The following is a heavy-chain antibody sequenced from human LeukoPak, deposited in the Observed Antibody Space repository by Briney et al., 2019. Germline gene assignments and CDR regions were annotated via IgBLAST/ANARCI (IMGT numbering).Heavy chain of an antibody. D-gene: IGHD7-27*01. J-gene: IGHJ4*02. Sequence: SETLSLTCTVSGASISSEDYYWGWIRQSSGKGLEWIGTIHYSGSTYYNPSLKSRVTISVDTSKNQFSLKLSSVTAADTAVYYCARRTGDNKRDYWGQGTLVTVSS. CDR3: ARRTGDNKRDY. CDR1: GASISSEDYY. CDR2: IHYSGST. V-gene: IGHV4-39*01.